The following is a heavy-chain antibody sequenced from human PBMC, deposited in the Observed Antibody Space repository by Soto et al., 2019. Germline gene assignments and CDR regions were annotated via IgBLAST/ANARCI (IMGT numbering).Heavy chain of an antibody. V-gene: IGHV4-59*01. CDR2: IYYSGST. Sequence: QVQLQESGPGLVKPSETLSLTCTVSGGSISSYYWSWIRQPPGKGLEWIGYIYYSGSTNYNPSLQSRVTISVDTSKNQFSLKLSSVTAADTAVYYCARRYGGNCDYWGQGTLVTVSS. CDR3: ARRYGGNCDY. J-gene: IGHJ4*02. D-gene: IGHD3-16*01. CDR1: GGSISSYY.